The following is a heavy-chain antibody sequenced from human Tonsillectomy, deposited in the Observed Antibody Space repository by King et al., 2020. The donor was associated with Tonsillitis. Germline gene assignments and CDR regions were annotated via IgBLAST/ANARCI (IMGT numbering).Heavy chain of an antibody. CDR2: IYYSGST. CDR1: GGAISNYY. D-gene: IGHD3-22*01. CDR3: ARGGNYYDSSGYFYVPPDY. Sequence: QVQLQESGPGLVKPSETLSLTCSVSGGAISNYYWNWIRQSPGKGLEWIGYIYYSGSTNYNPSLKSRVTISVDTSKNQFSLKLSSVTAADTAVYYCARGGNYYDSSGYFYVPPDYLGQGTLVTVSS. J-gene: IGHJ4*02. V-gene: IGHV4-59*01.